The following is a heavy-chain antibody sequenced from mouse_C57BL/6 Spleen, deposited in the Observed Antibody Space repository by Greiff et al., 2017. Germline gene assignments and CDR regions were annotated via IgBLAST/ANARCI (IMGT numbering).Heavy chain of an antibody. D-gene: IGHD2-4*01. Sequence: QVQLQQSGAELVKPGASVKMSCKASGYTFTSYWITWVKQRPGQGLEWIGDIYPGSGSTNYNEKFKSKATLTVDTSSSTAYMQLSSLTSEDSAVYYCARWGDYDGGFAYWGQGTLVTVSA. V-gene: IGHV1-55*01. CDR3: ARWGDYDGGFAY. J-gene: IGHJ3*01. CDR2: IYPGSGST. CDR1: GYTFTSYW.